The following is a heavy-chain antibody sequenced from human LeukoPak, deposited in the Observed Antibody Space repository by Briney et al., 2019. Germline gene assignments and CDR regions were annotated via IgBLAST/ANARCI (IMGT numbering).Heavy chain of an antibody. CDR1: GYTFTSYY. D-gene: IGHD3-10*01. CDR2: INPSGGST. J-gene: IGHJ5*02. Sequence: ASVTVSCKASGYTFTSYYMHWVRQAPGQGLEWMGIINPSGGSTSYAQKFQGRVTMTRDTSTSTVYMELSSLRSEDTAVYYCAREKRITMVRGVTSAPNWFDPWGQGTLVTVSS. V-gene: IGHV1-46*01. CDR3: AREKRITMVRGVTSAPNWFDP.